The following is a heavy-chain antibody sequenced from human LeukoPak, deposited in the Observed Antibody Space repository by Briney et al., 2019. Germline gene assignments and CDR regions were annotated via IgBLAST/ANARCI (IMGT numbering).Heavy chain of an antibody. CDR2: IKQDGSEM. CDR3: ARDFRNSYGPTSYYFDH. J-gene: IGHJ4*02. D-gene: IGHD5-18*01. Sequence: GGSLRLSRAASGFTFSNYWMNWVRQAPGKGLEWVANIKQDGSEMYSVDSVKGRFTISRDNAKNSLYLQMNSLRAEDTAVYYCARDFRNSYGPTSYYFDHWGQGTLVTVSS. CDR1: GFTFSNYW. V-gene: IGHV3-7*04.